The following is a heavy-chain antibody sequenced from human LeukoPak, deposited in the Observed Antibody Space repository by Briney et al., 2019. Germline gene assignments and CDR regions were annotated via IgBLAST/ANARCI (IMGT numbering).Heavy chain of an antibody. J-gene: IGHJ4*02. CDR2: INHSGST. V-gene: IGHV4-34*01. CDR1: GGSFSAYY. CDR3: ARGGFYCCGYCYVDY. D-gene: IGHD2-21*02. Sequence: SETLSLTCAVYGGSFSAYYWSWIRQPPGKGLEWIGEINHSGSTNYNPSLKSRVTISVDTSKNQFSLKLSSVTAADTAVYYCARGGFYCCGYCYVDYWGQGTLVTVSS.